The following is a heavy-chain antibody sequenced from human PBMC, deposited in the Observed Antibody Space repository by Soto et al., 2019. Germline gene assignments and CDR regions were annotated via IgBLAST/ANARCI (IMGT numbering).Heavy chain of an antibody. CDR2: ISGSGGST. CDR3: AKGPYSSGWYGGDY. J-gene: IGHJ4*02. V-gene: IGHV3-23*01. D-gene: IGHD6-19*01. CDR1: GFTFSSYA. Sequence: SLRLSCAASGFTFSSYAMSWVRQAPGKGLEWVSAISGSGGSTYYADSVKGRFTISRDNSKNTLYLQMNSLRAEDTAVYYCAKGPYSSGWYGGDYWGQGTLVTVSS.